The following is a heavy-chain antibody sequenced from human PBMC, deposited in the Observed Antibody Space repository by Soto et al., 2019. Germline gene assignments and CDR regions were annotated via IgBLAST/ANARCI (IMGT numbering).Heavy chain of an antibody. CDR2: IYWNDDK. J-gene: IGHJ5*02. D-gene: IGHD2-8*01. Sequence: VSGPTLVNPTQTLTLTCTFSGFSLSTSGVGVGWIRQPPGKALEWLALIYWNDDKRYSPSLKSRLTITKDTSKNQVVLTMTNMDPVDTATYYCAHSTRAAPTNRGHRGPPRYNWFDPWGQGTLVTVSS. V-gene: IGHV2-5*01. CDR1: GFSLSTSGVG. CDR3: AHSTRAAPTNRGHRGPPRYNWFDP.